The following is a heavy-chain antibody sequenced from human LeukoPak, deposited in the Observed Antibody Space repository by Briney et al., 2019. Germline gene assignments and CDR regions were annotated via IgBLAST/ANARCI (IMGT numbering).Heavy chain of an antibody. V-gene: IGHV4-4*07. CDR3: ARFGITVVRGGKYYFDY. CDR1: GGSISSYY. D-gene: IGHD3-10*01. J-gene: IGHJ4*02. Sequence: PSQTLSLTCTVSGGSISSYYWSWIRQPAGKGLEWIGRIYTSGSTNYNPSLKSRITISVDTPKNQFSLMLSSVTAADTAVYYCARFGITVVRGGKYYFDYWGQGTLVTVSS. CDR2: IYTSGST.